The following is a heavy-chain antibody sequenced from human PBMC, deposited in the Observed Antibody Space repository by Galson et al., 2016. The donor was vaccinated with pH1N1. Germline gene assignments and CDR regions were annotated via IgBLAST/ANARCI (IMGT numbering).Heavy chain of an antibody. V-gene: IGHV4-4*07. D-gene: IGHD2-2*01. CDR2: FYTTGSP. Sequence: SETLSLTCTVSGGSISSYYWSWIRQPAGKGLEWIGRFYTTGSPSYNPSLKSRLTMSVDTSKNQFSLKLSFVTAADTAVYYCAREHNLVVPGEGWYYYYGMDVWGQGTTVTVSS. J-gene: IGHJ6*02. CDR3: AREHNLVVPGEGWYYYYGMDV. CDR1: GGSISSYY.